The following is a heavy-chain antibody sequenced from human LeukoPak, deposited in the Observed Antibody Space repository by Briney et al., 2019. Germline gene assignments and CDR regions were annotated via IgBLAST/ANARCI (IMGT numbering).Heavy chain of an antibody. D-gene: IGHD4-17*01. V-gene: IGHV3-7*01. CDR2: VYEDGGTK. J-gene: IGHJ5*02. CDR1: GGTFGSYW. CDR3: ARAGDRGTVDL. Sequence: GGSLRLSCAASGGTFGSYWMSWVRQAPGKGLEWVANVYEDGGTKYHADPMKGRFTTSRDNTKNSLYLQVNSLRAENTAVYYCARAGDRGTVDLWGQGTLVTVSS.